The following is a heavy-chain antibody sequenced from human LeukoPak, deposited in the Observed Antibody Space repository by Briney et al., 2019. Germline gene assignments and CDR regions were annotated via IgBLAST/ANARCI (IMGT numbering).Heavy chain of an antibody. CDR1: GFTFSSYS. Sequence: PGGSLRLSCAASGFTFSSYSMNWVRQAPGKGLEWVSSISSSSSYIYYADSVKGRFTISRDNAKNSLYLQMNSLRAEDTAVYYCARDRSSSSTNYNWFDPWGQGTLVTVSS. V-gene: IGHV3-21*01. J-gene: IGHJ5*02. CDR3: ARDRSSSSTNYNWFDP. D-gene: IGHD6-6*01. CDR2: ISSSSSYI.